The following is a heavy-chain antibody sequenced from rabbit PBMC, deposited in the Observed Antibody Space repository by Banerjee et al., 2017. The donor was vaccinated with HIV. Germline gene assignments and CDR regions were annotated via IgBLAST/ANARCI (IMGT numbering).Heavy chain of an antibody. Sequence: QSLEESGGDLVNPGASLTPTGTASGFSSSSSYYMCWVRQAPGKGLEWIACIYAGSSGSTYYASWAKGRFTISKTSSTTVTLQMTSLTAADTASYFCARDDYGDYDYFDFWGQGTLVTVS. V-gene: IGHV1S40*01. CDR2: IYAGSSGST. CDR1: GFSSSSSYY. J-gene: IGHJ4*01. CDR3: ARDDYGDYDYFDF. D-gene: IGHD2-1*01.